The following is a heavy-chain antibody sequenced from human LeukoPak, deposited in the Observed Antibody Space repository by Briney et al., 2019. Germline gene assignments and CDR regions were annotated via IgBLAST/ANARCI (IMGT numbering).Heavy chain of an antibody. CDR2: IIPIFGTA. CDR1: GGTFSSYA. D-gene: IGHD3-10*01. CDR3: ARDSLWLGEFSSGMDV. V-gene: IGHV1-69*13. Sequence: ASVKVSCKASGGTFSSYAISWVRQAPGQGLEWMGGIIPIFGTANYAQKFQGRVTITADESTSTAYMELRSLRSDDTAVYYCARDSLWLGEFSSGMDVWGKGTTVTISS. J-gene: IGHJ6*04.